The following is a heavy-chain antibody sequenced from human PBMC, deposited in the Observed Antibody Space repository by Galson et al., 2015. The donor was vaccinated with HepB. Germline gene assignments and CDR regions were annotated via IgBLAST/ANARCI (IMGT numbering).Heavy chain of an antibody. CDR1: GYSFTSYW. D-gene: IGHD2-15*01. J-gene: IGHJ3*02. Sequence: QSGAEVKKPGESLKISCQGSGYSFTSYWIGWVRQMPGKGLEWMGIIYPGDSDTRYSPSFQGQVTMSADKSISTAYLQWSSLKASDTAMYYCASRYCSGGRCNVGPFDTWGQGTMVTVSS. V-gene: IGHV5-51*01. CDR3: ASRYCSGGRCNVGPFDT. CDR2: IYPGDSDT.